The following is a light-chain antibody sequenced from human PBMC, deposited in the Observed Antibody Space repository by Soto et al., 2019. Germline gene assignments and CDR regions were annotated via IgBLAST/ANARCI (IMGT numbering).Light chain of an antibody. J-gene: IGLJ2*01. CDR1: SSDVGGYNY. V-gene: IGLV2-14*01. CDR3: SSLVV. CDR2: EVS. Sequence: QSALTQPASVSGSPGQSITISCTGTSSDVGGYNYVSWYQQHPGKAPKLMIYEVSNRPSGVSNRFSGSKSGNTASLTISGLQAEDEADYYCSSLVVFGGGTQLTVL.